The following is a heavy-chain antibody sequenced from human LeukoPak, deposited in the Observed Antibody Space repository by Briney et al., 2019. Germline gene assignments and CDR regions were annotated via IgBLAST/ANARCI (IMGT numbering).Heavy chain of an antibody. J-gene: IGHJ4*02. D-gene: IGHD1-1*01. CDR3: ATAAVQLERYFDY. CDR1: GGSISSYY. V-gene: IGHV4-59*08. CDR2: IYYSGST. Sequence: SETLSLTCTVSGGSISSYYWSWIRQPPGKGLEWIGYIYYSGSTNYNPSLKSRVTISVDTSKNQFSLKLSSVTAADTAVYYCATAAVQLERYFDYWGQGTLVTVSS.